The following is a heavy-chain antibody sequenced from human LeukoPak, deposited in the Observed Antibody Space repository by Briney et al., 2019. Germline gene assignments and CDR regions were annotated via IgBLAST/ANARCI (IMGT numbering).Heavy chain of an antibody. D-gene: IGHD3-9*01. CDR3: ARDVRTINVLTGYYRPYYFDY. V-gene: IGHV4-61*01. CDR1: GGSVSSGSYY. CDR2: IYHTGST. Sequence: SETLSLACTVSGGSVSSGSYYWSWIRQPPGKGLEWIGHIYHTGSTNYNPSLKSRVTISLDTSKNQFSLKLTSVSAADTAVYYCARDVRTINVLTGYYRPYYFDYWGQGTLVTVSS. J-gene: IGHJ4*02.